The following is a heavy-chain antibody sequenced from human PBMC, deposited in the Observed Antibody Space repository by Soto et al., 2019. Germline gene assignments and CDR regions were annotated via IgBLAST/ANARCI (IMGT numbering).Heavy chain of an antibody. CDR2: INPMFGTA. CDR3: ARVGPAHFYDSSGYYSPLDY. CDR1: GDTFSSYA. J-gene: IGHJ4*02. D-gene: IGHD3-22*01. V-gene: IGHV1-69*01. Sequence: QMQLVQSGAEVKKPGSSEKDSCKASGDTFSSYAIKWMRQAPGQGLECMGGINPMFGTANYAQKFKGRVTITAGEITGTVYMELSSLRSEDTTVYYCARVGPAHFYDSSGYYSPLDYWGQGTLVPVSS.